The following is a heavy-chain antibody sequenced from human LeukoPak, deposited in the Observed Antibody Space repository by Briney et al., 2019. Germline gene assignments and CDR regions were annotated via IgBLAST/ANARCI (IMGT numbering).Heavy chain of an antibody. CDR2: ISSSSSYI. Sequence: GSLRLSCAASGFTFSSYSMNWVRQAPGNGLEWVSSISSSSSYIYYADSVKGRFTISRDNSKNTLYLQMNSLRADDTAVYYCAKGGLVHRFDPWGQGTLVTVSS. V-gene: IGHV3-21*04. CDR1: GFTFSSYS. J-gene: IGHJ5*02. CDR3: AKGGLVHRFDP.